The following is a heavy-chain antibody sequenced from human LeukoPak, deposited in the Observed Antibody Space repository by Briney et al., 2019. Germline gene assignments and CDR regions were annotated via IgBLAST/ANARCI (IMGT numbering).Heavy chain of an antibody. Sequence: GGSLRLSCEASGLTFSSYGMHWVRRAPGKGLEWVAFIRRDGNQTFYAESVKGRFTSSRDNSKDTLYLHMRSLSVVDAAVYHCAKDPGYCPTTSCYTFDFWGQGTLVTVSS. J-gene: IGHJ4*02. V-gene: IGHV3-30*02. CDR2: IRRDGNQT. CDR1: GLTFSSYG. CDR3: AKDPGYCPTTSCYTFDF. D-gene: IGHD2-15*01.